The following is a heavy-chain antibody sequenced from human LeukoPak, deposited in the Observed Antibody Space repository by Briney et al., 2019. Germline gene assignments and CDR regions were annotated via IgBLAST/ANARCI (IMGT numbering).Heavy chain of an antibody. D-gene: IGHD3-3*01. V-gene: IGHV3-21*01. Sequence: PGGSLRLSCAASGFTFSSYSMNWVRQAPGRGLEWVSSISSSSSYIYYADSVKGRFTISRDNAKNSLYLQMNSLRAEDTAVYYCASDSKNGEWLFRFYYYYMDVWGKGTTVTVSS. CDR1: GFTFSSYS. CDR2: ISSSSSYI. J-gene: IGHJ6*03. CDR3: ASDSKNGEWLFRFYYYYMDV.